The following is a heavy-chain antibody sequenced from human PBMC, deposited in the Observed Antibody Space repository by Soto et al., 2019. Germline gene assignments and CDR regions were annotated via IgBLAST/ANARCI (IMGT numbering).Heavy chain of an antibody. V-gene: IGHV3-21*01. Sequence: EVQLVESGGGLVKPGGSLRLSCAASGFTFSSYSMNWVRQAPGKGLEWVSSISSSSSYIYYADSVKGRFTISRDNAKNSLYLQMNSLRAEDTAVYYCARDGGDGYNMGYYYYGMDVWGQGTTVTVSS. D-gene: IGHD3-16*01. CDR2: ISSSSSYI. CDR1: GFTFSSYS. CDR3: ARDGGDGYNMGYYYYGMDV. J-gene: IGHJ6*02.